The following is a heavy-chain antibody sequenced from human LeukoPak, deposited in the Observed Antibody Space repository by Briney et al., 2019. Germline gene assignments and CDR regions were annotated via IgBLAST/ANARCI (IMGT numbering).Heavy chain of an antibody. J-gene: IGHJ6*02. V-gene: IGHV1-18*01. CDR1: GYTFTSYG. Sequence: GASVKVSCKASGYTFTSYGISWMRQAPGQGLEWMGWISAYNGNTNYAQKLQGRVTMTTDTSTSTAYMELRSLRSDDTAVYYCARESLWSGYFSDGMDVWGQGTTVTVSS. CDR2: ISAYNGNT. D-gene: IGHD3-3*01. CDR3: ARESLWSGYFSDGMDV.